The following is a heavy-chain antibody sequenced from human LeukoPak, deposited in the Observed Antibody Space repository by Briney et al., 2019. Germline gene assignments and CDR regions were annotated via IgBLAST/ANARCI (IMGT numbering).Heavy chain of an antibody. Sequence: GGSLRLSCAASGFTFSSYWMHWVRQAPGKGLVWVSRINSDGSSTSYADSVKGRFTISRDNAKNTLYLQMNSLRAEDTAVYYCARVGSTRPLYYYYYMDVWGKGTTVTISS. CDR1: GFTFSSYW. D-gene: IGHD2-15*01. CDR3: ARVGSTRPLYYYYYMDV. CDR2: INSDGSST. J-gene: IGHJ6*03. V-gene: IGHV3-74*01.